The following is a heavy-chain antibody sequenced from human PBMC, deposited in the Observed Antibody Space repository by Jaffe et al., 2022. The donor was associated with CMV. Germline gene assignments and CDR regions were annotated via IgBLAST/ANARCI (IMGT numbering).Heavy chain of an antibody. CDR3: ARDGAIQPRGVSWFAP. J-gene: IGHJ5*02. CDR2: INSDGSTT. CDR1: GFSFSSYW. V-gene: IGHV3-74*01. D-gene: IGHD2-2*02. Sequence: EVQLVESGGGLVQPGGSLRLSCAASGFSFSSYWMHWVRQAPGKGLVWVSRINSDGSTTNYADSVKGRFTISRDNAKDTLYLQMSSLRAEDTAVYYCARDGAIQPRGVSWFAPWGQGTLVTVSS.